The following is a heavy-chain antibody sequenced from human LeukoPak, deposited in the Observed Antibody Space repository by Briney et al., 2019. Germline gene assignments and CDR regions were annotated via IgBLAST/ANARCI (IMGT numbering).Heavy chain of an antibody. CDR2: ISWNSGSI. V-gene: IGHV3-9*01. CDR3: AKDTSDHAFDI. CDR1: GFTFDDYA. Sequence: GGSLRPSCTASGFTFDDYAMHWVRQAPGKGLEWVSGISWNSGSIGYADSVKGRFTISRDNSKNTLYLQMNSLRAEDTAVYYCAKDTSDHAFDIWGQGTMVTVSS. J-gene: IGHJ3*02.